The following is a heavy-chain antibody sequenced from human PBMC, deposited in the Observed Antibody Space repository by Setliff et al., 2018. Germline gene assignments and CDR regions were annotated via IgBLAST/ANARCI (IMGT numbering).Heavy chain of an antibody. CDR3: STRTVAARSLDT. Sequence: PGGSLRLSCAASGFFFRSYEMNWVRQTPGKGLEWVSYINSGGTKIYYADSVEGRFTISRDNGKNSLFLQMNSVRAEDTAVYYCSTRTVAARSLDTWGQGTLVTVSS. V-gene: IGHV3-48*03. D-gene: IGHD6-13*01. CDR2: INSGGTKI. J-gene: IGHJ5*02. CDR1: GFFFRSYE.